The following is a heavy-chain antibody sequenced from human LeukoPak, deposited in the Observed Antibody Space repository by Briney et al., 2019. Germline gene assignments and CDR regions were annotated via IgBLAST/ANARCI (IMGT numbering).Heavy chain of an antibody. D-gene: IGHD6-13*01. Sequence: SVKVSCKASGGTFSSYAISWVRQAPGQGLEWMGGIIPIFGTANYAQKFQGRVTITADESTSTAYMGLSSLRSEDTAVYYCARVEYSSSWFLFDYWGQGTLVTVSS. CDR2: IIPIFGTA. CDR1: GGTFSSYA. J-gene: IGHJ4*02. V-gene: IGHV1-69*13. CDR3: ARVEYSSSWFLFDY.